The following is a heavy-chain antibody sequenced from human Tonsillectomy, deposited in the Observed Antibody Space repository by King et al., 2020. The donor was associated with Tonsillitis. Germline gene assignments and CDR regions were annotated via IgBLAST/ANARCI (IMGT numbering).Heavy chain of an antibody. CDR1: GGSGSSNSAV. J-gene: IGHJ3*02. CDR3: ARDTQRLGATGAFDI. CDR2: TYYRSKCYN. V-gene: IGHV6-1*01. Sequence: VQLQQSGPGLVKPSQTLSLTGAISGGSGSSNSAVMNGIRQAPSRGLEWRGRTYYRSKCYNDYSVSVKSRITINPDSSKNQFSLQLNSVTPEDTAVYYCARDTQRLGATGAFDIWGQGTMVTVSS. D-gene: IGHD1-26*01.